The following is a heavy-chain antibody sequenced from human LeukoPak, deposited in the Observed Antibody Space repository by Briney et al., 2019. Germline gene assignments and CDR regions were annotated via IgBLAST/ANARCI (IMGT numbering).Heavy chain of an antibody. CDR3: ARKSYLPHYWFDP. J-gene: IGHJ5*02. Sequence: SETLSLTCAVSGGSISSSYWWSWVRQPPGKGLEWIGEIYHSGSTNYNPSFKSRVTISVDKSKNQFSLHLSSVTAADTAVYYCARKSYLPHYWFDPWGQGTLVTVSS. CDR1: GGSISSSYW. CDR2: IYHSGST. D-gene: IGHD1-26*01. V-gene: IGHV4-4*02.